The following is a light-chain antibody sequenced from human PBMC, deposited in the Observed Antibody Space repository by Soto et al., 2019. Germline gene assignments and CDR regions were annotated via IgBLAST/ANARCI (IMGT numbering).Light chain of an antibody. V-gene: IGLV2-23*02. J-gene: IGLJ3*02. CDR2: DVN. CDR3: CSYAGSSTWV. Sequence: QSVLTQPASVSGSPGQSITISCTGTRSDVGGYNHVSWYQQHPGKAPKLMIYDVNKRPSGVSNHFSGSKSGNTASLTISGFQVEDEADYYCCSYAGSSTWVFGGGTKLTVL. CDR1: RSDVGGYNH.